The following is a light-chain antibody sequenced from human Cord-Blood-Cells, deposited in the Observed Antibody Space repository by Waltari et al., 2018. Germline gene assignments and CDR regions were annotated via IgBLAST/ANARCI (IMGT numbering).Light chain of an antibody. CDR1: ALPKQY. CDR3: QSADSSGTWV. CDR2: KDS. Sequence: SYELTQPPSVSVSPGQTARITCSGDALPKQYAYWYQQKTGQAPVLVIYKDSERPSGIPARFSGSSSGTTVTLTISGVQAEDEADYYCQSADSSGTWVFGGGTKLTVL. V-gene: IGLV3-25*03. J-gene: IGLJ3*02.